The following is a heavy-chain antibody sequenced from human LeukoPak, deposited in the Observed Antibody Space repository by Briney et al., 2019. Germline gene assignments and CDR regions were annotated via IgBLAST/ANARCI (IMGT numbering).Heavy chain of an antibody. J-gene: IGHJ5*02. CDR2: IYYSGST. D-gene: IGHD5-24*01. Sequence: SETLSLTCSVSGGSIRSYYWNWMRQSPGKGLEWIGYIYYSGSTNYNPSLKSRVTISVDTSKSQFSLKLSSVTAADTAVYYCARRVEMATTDNWFDPWGQGTLVTVST. CDR3: ARRVEMATTDNWFDP. CDR1: GGSIRSYY. V-gene: IGHV4-59*08.